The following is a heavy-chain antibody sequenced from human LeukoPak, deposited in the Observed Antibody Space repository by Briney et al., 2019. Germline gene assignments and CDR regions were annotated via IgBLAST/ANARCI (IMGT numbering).Heavy chain of an antibody. J-gene: IGHJ4*02. CDR2: IYYSGST. D-gene: IGHD6-19*01. Sequence: PSETLSLACTVSGGSISSDYWSWIRQPPGKGLEWIGYIYYSGSTNYNPSLKSRVTISVDTSKNQFSLKLSSVTAADTAVYYCARVPPNYCSGWSDAGPYYFDYWGQGTLVTVSS. CDR3: ARVPPNYCSGWSDAGPYYFDY. V-gene: IGHV4-59*01. CDR1: GGSISSDY.